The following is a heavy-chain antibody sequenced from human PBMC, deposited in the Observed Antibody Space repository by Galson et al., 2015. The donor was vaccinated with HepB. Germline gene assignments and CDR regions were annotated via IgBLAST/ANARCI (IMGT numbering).Heavy chain of an antibody. CDR3: AKRVGYSYGWVFDY. D-gene: IGHD5-18*01. CDR1: GLTYSSYA. V-gene: IGHV3-23*01. Sequence: SLRLSCAASGLTYSSYAMSWVRQAPGKGLEWVAAISGSDGSTYYADSVKGRFTISRDNSKNTLYLQMNSLGAEDTAVYYCAKRVGYSYGWVFDYWGQGTLVTVSS. CDR2: ISGSDGST. J-gene: IGHJ4*02.